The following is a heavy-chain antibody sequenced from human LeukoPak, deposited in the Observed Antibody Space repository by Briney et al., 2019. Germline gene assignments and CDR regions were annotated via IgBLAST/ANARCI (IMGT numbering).Heavy chain of an antibody. J-gene: IGHJ4*02. Sequence: SETLSLTCTVSGGSISSYYWSWIRQPPGKGLEWIGYIYYSGSTNYNPSLKSRVTISVDTSKNQFSLKLSSATAADTAVYYCARDSMGGFDYWGQGTLVTVSS. V-gene: IGHV4-59*01. CDR1: GGSISSYY. CDR3: ARDSMGGFDY. CDR2: IYYSGST. D-gene: IGHD3-16*01.